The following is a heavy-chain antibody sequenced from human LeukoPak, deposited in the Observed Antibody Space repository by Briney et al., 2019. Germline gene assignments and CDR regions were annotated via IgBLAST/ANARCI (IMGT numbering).Heavy chain of an antibody. V-gene: IGHV4-61*02. D-gene: IGHD3-10*01. CDR2: IYTSGST. Sequence: SETLSLTCTVSGGSICSGSYYWSWIRQPAGKGLEWIGRIYTSGSTNYNPSLKSRVTISVDTSKNQFSLKLSSVTAADTAVYYCARGLSGWFGEPPGNWGQGTLVTVSS. CDR1: GGSICSGSYY. CDR3: ARGLSGWFGEPPGN. J-gene: IGHJ4*02.